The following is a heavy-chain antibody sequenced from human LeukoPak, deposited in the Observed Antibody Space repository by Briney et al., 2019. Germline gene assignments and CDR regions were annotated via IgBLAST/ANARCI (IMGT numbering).Heavy chain of an antibody. J-gene: IGHJ5*02. CDR2: INPNSGGT. D-gene: IGHD6-13*01. V-gene: IGHV1-2*02. CDR1: GYTFTGYY. Sequence: ASVKVSCKASGYTFTGYYMHWVRQAPGQGLEWMGWINPNSGGTNYAQKFQGRVTMTRDTSISTAYMELSRLRSDDTAVYYCARDVGSIAAAGMWINWFDPWGQGTLVTVSS. CDR3: ARDVGSIAAAGMWINWFDP.